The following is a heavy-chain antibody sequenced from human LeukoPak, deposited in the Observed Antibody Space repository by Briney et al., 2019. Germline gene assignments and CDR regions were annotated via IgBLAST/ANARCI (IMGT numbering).Heavy chain of an antibody. CDR2: IAWDDDK. V-gene: IGHV2-70*04. CDR3: ARIRGGQDKGVWFDP. Sequence: SGPALLKPTQTLTLTCTFSGFSLSTSGIRVSWIRQPPGKALEWLALIAWDDDKFYSTYLKTRLTISKDTSKNQVVLTMNNMDPVDTATYYCARIRGGQDKGVWFDPWGQGTLVTVSS. CDR1: GFSLSTSGIR. J-gene: IGHJ5*02. D-gene: IGHD2-15*01.